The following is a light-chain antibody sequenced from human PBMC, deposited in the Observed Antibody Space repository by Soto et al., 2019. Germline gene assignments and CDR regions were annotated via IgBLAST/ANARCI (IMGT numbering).Light chain of an antibody. J-gene: IGLJ2*01. CDR2: EVS. CDR3: SSYVGSNNMV. Sequence: QSALTQPPSASGSPGQSVTISCTGTSSDVGGYNYVSWYQQHLGKAPKLIIYEVSKWPSGVPDRFSGSKSGNTASLTVSGLQAEDEADYYCSSYVGSNNMVFGGGTKVTVL. CDR1: SSDVGGYNY. V-gene: IGLV2-8*01.